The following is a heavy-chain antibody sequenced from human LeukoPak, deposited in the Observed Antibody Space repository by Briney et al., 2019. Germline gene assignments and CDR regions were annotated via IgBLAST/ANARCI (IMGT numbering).Heavy chain of an antibody. CDR1: GFTFSSYW. J-gene: IGHJ4*02. Sequence: GGSLRLSCAAFGFTFSSYWMSWVRQAPGKGLEWVANIKQDGSEKYYVDSVKGRFTISRDNAKNSLYLQMNSLRAEDTAVYYCAREQVVVPAAMGYFDYWGQGTLVTVSS. V-gene: IGHV3-7*01. CDR3: AREQVVVPAAMGYFDY. D-gene: IGHD2-2*01. CDR2: IKQDGSEK.